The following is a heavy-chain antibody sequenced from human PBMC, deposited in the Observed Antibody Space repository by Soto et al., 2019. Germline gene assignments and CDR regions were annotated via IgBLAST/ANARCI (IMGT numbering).Heavy chain of an antibody. J-gene: IGHJ6*02. V-gene: IGHV3-13*05. D-gene: IGHD4-4*01. Sequence: EVQLVESGGGLVQPGGSLRLSCEASGFTFRNYDMHWVRQGTGKGLEWVSGISTAGDPDYADSVEGRFTISGENAQNSFSLQMTSLRVGDTAVYYCARTDSDFYALDLWGQGTTVIVSS. CDR1: GFTFRNYD. CDR2: ISTAGDP. CDR3: ARTDSDFYALDL.